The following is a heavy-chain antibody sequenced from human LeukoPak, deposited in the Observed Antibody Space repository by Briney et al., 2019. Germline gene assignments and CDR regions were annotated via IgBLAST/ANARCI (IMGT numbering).Heavy chain of an antibody. CDR3: ARGRGTGIVEGDFDY. J-gene: IGHJ4*02. CDR1: GGSFSGYY. D-gene: IGHD2-15*01. Sequence: SETLSLTCAVYGGSFSGYYWSWIRQSPGKGLEWIGEINDRGSTNYNPSLKSRVTISVDTSKNQLSLKLSSVTAADTAVYYCARGRGTGIVEGDFDYWGQGTLVTVSS. CDR2: INDRGST. V-gene: IGHV4-34*01.